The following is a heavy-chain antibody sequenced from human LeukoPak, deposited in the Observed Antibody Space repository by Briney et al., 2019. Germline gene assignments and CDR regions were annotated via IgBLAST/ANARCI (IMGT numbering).Heavy chain of an antibody. CDR3: ARSHYYDSSGSKNNWFDP. D-gene: IGHD3-22*01. J-gene: IGHJ5*02. CDR2: IYYSGST. V-gene: IGHV4-31*03. Sequence: SETLSLTCTVSGGSISNGDHYWSWIRQHPGKGLEWIGHIYYSGSTYYNPSLKSRVTISVDTSKNQFSLKLSSVTAADTALYYCARSHYYDSSGSKNNWFDPWGQGTLVTVSS. CDR1: GGSISNGDHY.